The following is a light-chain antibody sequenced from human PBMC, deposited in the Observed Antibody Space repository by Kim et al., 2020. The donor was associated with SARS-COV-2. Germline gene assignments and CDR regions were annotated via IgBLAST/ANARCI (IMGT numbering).Light chain of an antibody. J-gene: IGKJ1*01. CDR2: SAS. CDR1: QGISNY. CDR3: QKYDSAPWT. Sequence: ACVGDGVTLTCGASQGISNYCAWYQQRPGRVPRVLIYSASTLLSGVPSRFSGSRSGTDFTLTISSLQPEDVATYYCQKYDSAPWTFGQGTKVDIK. V-gene: IGKV1-27*01.